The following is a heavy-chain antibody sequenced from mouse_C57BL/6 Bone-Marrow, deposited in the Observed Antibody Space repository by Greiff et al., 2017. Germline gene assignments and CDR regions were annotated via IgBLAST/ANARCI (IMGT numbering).Heavy chain of an antibody. D-gene: IGHD3-1*01. V-gene: IGHV1-20*02. CDR2: IYPYNGDN. Sequence: EVQLQQSGPELVKPGASVKISCKASGYSINGYFMNWVMQSHGKSLEWIGRIYPYNGDNLYNQKFKGKATLTVDKSSSTAHMELRSLASEDSAVYYGTREGGSFGAMDYWGQGTSVTVSS. J-gene: IGHJ4*01. CDR1: GYSINGYF. CDR3: TREGGSFGAMDY.